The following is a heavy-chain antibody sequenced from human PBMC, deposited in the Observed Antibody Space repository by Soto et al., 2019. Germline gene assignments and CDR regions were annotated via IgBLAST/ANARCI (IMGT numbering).Heavy chain of an antibody. V-gene: IGHV1-69*01. J-gene: IGHJ4*02. CDR3: ARGYLHASSLLDY. CDR2: VIPIFGTV. CDR1: GDTFSNYA. Sequence: QVQLVQSGAEVKKPGSSVTVSCKASGDTFSNYAISWVRQAPGQGLEWLGGVIPIFGTVNYAQNFQDRLTITADESTSTAYMELSSLRSEDTAVYYCARGYLHASSLLDYGGLGTLVTVSS. D-gene: IGHD3-10*01.